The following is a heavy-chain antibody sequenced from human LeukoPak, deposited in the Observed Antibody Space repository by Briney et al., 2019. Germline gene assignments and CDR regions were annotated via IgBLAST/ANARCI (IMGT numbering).Heavy chain of an antibody. Sequence: GGSLRLSCAASGFTFNNFGMRWVRQAPGKGLEWVSFIGYEGVHKYYADSVKGRFTISKDNSKATLYLQMNSLRPEDTAVYYCAKDLHGGYSSDYWGQGTLVAVFS. J-gene: IGHJ4*02. V-gene: IGHV3-30*02. CDR2: IGYEGVHK. CDR3: AKDLHGGYSSDY. CDR1: GFTFNNFG. D-gene: IGHD4-23*01.